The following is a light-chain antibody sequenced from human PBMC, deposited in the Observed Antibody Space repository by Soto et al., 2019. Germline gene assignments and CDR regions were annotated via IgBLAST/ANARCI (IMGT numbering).Light chain of an antibody. CDR2: EVS. Sequence: QLVLTQPASVSGSPGQSFTISCTGTSSDVGSYNLVSWYQQHPGKAPKLMIYEVSKRPSGVSNRFSGSKSGNTASLTISGLQAEDEADYYCCSYAGSSTPLIFGTGTKLTVL. V-gene: IGLV2-23*02. J-gene: IGLJ1*01. CDR1: SSDVGSYNL. CDR3: CSYAGSSTPLI.